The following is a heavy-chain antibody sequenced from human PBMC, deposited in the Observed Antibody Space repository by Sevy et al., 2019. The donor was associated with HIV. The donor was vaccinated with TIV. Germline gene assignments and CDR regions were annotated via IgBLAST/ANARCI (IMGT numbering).Heavy chain of an antibody. D-gene: IGHD3-22*01. CDR3: AKSCRPPFDSSGPTTPYYYYGMDV. J-gene: IGHJ6*02. CDR2: ISYDGSNK. Sequence: GGSLRLSCAASGFTFSSYGMHWARQAPGKGLEWVAVISYDGSNKYYADSVKGRFTISRDNSKNTLYLQMNSLRAEDTAVYYCAKSCRPPFDSSGPTTPYYYYGMDVWGQGTTVTVSS. V-gene: IGHV3-30*18. CDR1: GFTFSSYG.